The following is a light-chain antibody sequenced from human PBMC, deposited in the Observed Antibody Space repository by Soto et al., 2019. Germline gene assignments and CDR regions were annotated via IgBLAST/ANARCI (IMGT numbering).Light chain of an antibody. J-gene: IGLJ1*01. CDR2: DNN. CDR1: SSNIWNDY. CDR3: GRWDSRLSTYV. V-gene: IGLV1-51*01. Sequence: QSVLSQPPSVRAAPGQQVTIPCSRSSSNIWNDYVSWYQQLPGTAPKLLIYDNNKRAAGIPDRFYGSESGTSATLGTTGLQTGDEADYYCGRWDSRLSTYVFGTGTEVTV.